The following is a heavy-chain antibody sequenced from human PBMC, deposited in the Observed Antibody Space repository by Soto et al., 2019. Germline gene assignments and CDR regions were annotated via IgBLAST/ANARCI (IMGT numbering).Heavy chain of an antibody. Sequence: QVQLVQSGAEVKKPGSSVKVSCRASGGTFSSYTISWVRQAPGQGLEWMGRIIPIIAIANYAQKFQGRVTITADESTSTAYMELSSLRPDDTAVYYCAKVGRDDGYYWSQGTLVTVSS. D-gene: IGHD1-26*01. CDR2: IIPIIAIA. V-gene: IGHV1-69*02. CDR3: AKVGRDDGYY. CDR1: GGTFSSYT. J-gene: IGHJ4*02.